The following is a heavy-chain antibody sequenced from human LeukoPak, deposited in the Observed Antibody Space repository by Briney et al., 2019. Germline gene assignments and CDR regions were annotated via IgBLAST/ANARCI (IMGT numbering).Heavy chain of an antibody. J-gene: IGHJ3*02. CDR3: ARGGSYLSAFDI. CDR1: GFTFSSYS. V-gene: IGHV3-48*01. D-gene: IGHD1-26*01. CDR2: ISSSSSTI. Sequence: GGSLRLSCAASGFTFSSYSMNWVRQAPGRGLERVSYISSSSSTIYYADSVKGRFTISRDNAKHSLYVQMNSLRAEDTAVDYCARGGSYLSAFDIWGQGTMVTVSS.